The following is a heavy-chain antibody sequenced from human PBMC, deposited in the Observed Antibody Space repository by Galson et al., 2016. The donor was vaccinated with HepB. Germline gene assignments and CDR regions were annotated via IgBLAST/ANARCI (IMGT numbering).Heavy chain of an antibody. V-gene: IGHV3-33*01. CDR3: ARDGGGSRGYYLDY. CDR2: IWYDGSNK. J-gene: IGHJ4*02. D-gene: IGHD3-22*01. Sequence: SLRLSCAASGFTFSSYGMHWVRQAPGKGLEWVAVIWYDGSNKYYADSVKGRFTIFRDNSKNTLYLQMNSLRAEDTAVYYCARDGGGSRGYYLDYWGQGTLVTVSS. CDR1: GFTFSSYG.